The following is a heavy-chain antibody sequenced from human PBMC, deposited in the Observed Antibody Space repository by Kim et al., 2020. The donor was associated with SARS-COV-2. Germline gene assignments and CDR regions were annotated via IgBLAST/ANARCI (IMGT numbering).Heavy chain of an antibody. V-gene: IGHV4-34*01. CDR3: ARNLAAAGTVGAFDI. Sequence: PSLKSRVTISVDTSKNQFSLKLSSVTAADTAVYYCARNLAAAGTVGAFDIWGQGTMVTVSS. J-gene: IGHJ3*02. D-gene: IGHD6-13*01.